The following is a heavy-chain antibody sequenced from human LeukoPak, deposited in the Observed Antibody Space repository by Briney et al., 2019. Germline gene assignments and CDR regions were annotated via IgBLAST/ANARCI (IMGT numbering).Heavy chain of an antibody. V-gene: IGHV3-49*04. D-gene: IGHD3-3*01. J-gene: IGHJ4*02. CDR3: TRDSGDTYYDFWSGYPGDY. CDR1: GFTFSNAW. CDR2: IRSKAYGGTT. Sequence: GGSLRLSCAASGFTFSNAWMSWVRQAPGKGLEWVGFIRSKAYGGTTEYAASVKGRFTISRDDSKSIAYLQMNSLKTEDTAVYYCTRDSGDTYYDFWSGYPGDYWGQGTLVTVSS.